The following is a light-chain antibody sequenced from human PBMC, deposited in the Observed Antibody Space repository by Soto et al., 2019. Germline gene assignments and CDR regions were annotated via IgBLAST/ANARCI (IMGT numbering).Light chain of an antibody. CDR1: QSVGSD. V-gene: IGKV3-15*01. CDR2: GAS. Sequence: EIVMTQSPATLSVSPGERATLSCRASQSVGSDLAWYHQKPGQAPRLLICGASTRATGIPARFSGSGSGTEFTLTISSLQPDDFAAYYCQHYNSYSEAFGQGTKVDIK. CDR3: QHYNSYSEA. J-gene: IGKJ1*01.